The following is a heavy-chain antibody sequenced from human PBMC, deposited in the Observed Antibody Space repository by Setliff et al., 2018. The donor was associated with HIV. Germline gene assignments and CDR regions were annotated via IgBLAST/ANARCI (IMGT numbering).Heavy chain of an antibody. V-gene: IGHV1-69*10. D-gene: IGHD3-10*01. CDR1: GGTFNSYA. CDR2: IIPILGIA. J-gene: IGHJ4*02. Sequence: GASVKVSCKASGGTFNSYAIKWVRQAPGQGLECMGEIIPILGIASYAQKFQGRVTFSADTSTSTAYMELSGLRSEDTAVYYCARDAGIPMVRGRWPLDYWGQGTLVTV. CDR3: ARDAGIPMVRGRWPLDY.